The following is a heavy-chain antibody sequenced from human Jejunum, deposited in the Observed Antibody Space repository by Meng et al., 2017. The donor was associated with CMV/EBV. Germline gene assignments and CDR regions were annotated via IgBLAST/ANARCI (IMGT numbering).Heavy chain of an antibody. J-gene: IGHJ4*02. V-gene: IGHV4-31*02. D-gene: IGHD2-2*01. CDR3: ARELCTTTSCSYDY. CDR2: IHDTGST. CDR1: GSISSGGYY. Sequence: GSISSGGYYESWIRQHPGMGLEWIGYIHDTGSTHTNPSLTNRVTMSVDTSQNQFSLKLSSVIVADTAVYYCARELCTTTSCSYDYWGQGTLVTVSS.